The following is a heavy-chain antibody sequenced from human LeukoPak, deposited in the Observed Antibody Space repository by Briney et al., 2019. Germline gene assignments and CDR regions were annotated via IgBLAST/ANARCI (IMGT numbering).Heavy chain of an antibody. CDR2: ISTSSSYI. Sequence: GGSLRLSCAASGFTFSSYAMHWVRQAPGKGLEWVSSISTSSSYIYSADSVKGRFTISRDNAKNSLYLQMNSLRAEDTAVYYCATGTRYNWNGLIDYWGQGTLVTVSS. J-gene: IGHJ4*02. V-gene: IGHV3-21*01. CDR3: ATGTRYNWNGLIDY. D-gene: IGHD1-1*01. CDR1: GFTFSSYA.